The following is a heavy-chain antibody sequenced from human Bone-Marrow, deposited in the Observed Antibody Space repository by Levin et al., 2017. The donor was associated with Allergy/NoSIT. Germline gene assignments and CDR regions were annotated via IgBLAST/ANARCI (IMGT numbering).Heavy chain of an antibody. V-gene: IGHV3-74*01. D-gene: IGHD1-14*01. Sequence: LSLTCAASGFTFSSYWMHWVRQAPGKGLVWVSRINSDGSSTSYADSVKGRFTISRDNAKNTLYLQMNSLRAEDTAVYYCARGTTTASNYYGMDVWGQGTTVTVSS. CDR2: INSDGSST. CDR3: ARGTTTASNYYGMDV. CDR1: GFTFSSYW. J-gene: IGHJ6*02.